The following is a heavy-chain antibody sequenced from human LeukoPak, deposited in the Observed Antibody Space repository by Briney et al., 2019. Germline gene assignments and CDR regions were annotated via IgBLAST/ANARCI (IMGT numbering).Heavy chain of an antibody. V-gene: IGHV6-1*01. CDR1: XDXXSXXNAA. J-gene: IGHJ4*02. Sequence: CXXSXDXXSXXNAAWNWIRQSPSRGLEWLGSTYYRSKWFYDYAVSVQSRITINPDTSKNQFSLHLNSVTPEDTAVYYCTRGAGYFDDWGQGTLVTVSS. D-gene: IGHD4/OR15-4a*01. CDR2: TYYRSKWFY. CDR3: TRGAGYFDD.